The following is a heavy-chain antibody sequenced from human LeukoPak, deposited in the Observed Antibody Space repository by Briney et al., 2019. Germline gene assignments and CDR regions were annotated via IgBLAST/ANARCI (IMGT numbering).Heavy chain of an antibody. Sequence: GGSLRLSCAASGFTFSDYGMYWVRQAPGKGLEWVALIWYDGGKKYYTDSVRGRFTISRDNSKNTLYLQMDSLRAEDTAVYYCVRYCNGGSCYRAAFDVWGPGTMVTVSS. CDR1: GFTFSDYG. V-gene: IGHV3-33*01. CDR3: VRYCNGGSCYRAAFDV. CDR2: IWYDGGKK. J-gene: IGHJ3*01. D-gene: IGHD2-15*01.